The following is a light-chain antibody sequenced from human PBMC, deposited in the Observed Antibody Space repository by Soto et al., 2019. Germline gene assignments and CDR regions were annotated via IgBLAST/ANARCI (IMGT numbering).Light chain of an antibody. J-gene: IGLJ2*01. CDR1: SSDVGGYNY. CDR3: SSYTTKSVVT. Sequence: QSVLTQPASVSGSPGQSITISCTGTSSDVGGYNYVSWYQQHPGKAPKLVIYEVSIRPSGVSDRFFGSKSGNTASLTISGLQAEDEADYYCSSYTTKSVVTFGGGTKVTVL. V-gene: IGLV2-14*01. CDR2: EVS.